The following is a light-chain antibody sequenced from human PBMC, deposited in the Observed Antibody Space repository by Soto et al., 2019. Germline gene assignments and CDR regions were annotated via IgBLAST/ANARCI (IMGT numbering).Light chain of an antibody. CDR1: HGLVFSDGNTF. CDR2: QVS. J-gene: IGKJ1*01. CDR3: MQGTHWPWT. Sequence: DVVMTQSPLSLPVTLGQPASISCRSSHGLVFSDGNTFLNWFQQRPGQSPRRLIYQVSKRDSGVPDRVSGSGSGTDFTLQISRVEADDVGVYYCMQGTHWPWTFGQGTRVEIE. V-gene: IGKV2-30*01.